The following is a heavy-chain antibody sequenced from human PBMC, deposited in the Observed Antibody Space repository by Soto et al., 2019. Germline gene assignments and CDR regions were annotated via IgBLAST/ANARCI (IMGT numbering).Heavy chain of an antibody. V-gene: IGHV4-30-2*01. CDR2: IYHSGST. Sequence: TLSLTCAVSGGSISSGGYSWSWIRQPPGKGLEWIGYIYHSGSTYYNPSLKSRVTISVDRSKNQFSLKLSSVTAADTAVYYCARARNGVDYWGQGTLVTVSS. D-gene: IGHD3-10*01. CDR3: ARARNGVDY. J-gene: IGHJ4*02. CDR1: GGSISSGGYS.